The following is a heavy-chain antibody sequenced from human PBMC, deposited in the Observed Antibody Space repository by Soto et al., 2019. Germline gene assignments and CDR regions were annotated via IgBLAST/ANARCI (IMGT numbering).Heavy chain of an antibody. V-gene: IGHV4-34*01. CDR2: ITSSGTT. CDR3: VRGRPAIATRWFDS. Sequence: SETLSLTCAVFGGSFSDSYWSWIRQSPGKGLEWIGEITSSGTTYYDPSLKSRVTISGDTSKNQFSLEVRSVTAADTAVYYCVRGRPAIATRWFDSWGQGTLVTVSS. D-gene: IGHD2-2*01. J-gene: IGHJ5*01. CDR1: GGSFSDSY.